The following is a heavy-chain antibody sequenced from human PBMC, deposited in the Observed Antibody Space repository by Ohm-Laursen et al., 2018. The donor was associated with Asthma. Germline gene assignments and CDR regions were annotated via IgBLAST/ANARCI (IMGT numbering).Heavy chain of an antibody. CDR3: ARDGNFGDFARDY. V-gene: IGHV3-33*01. CDR1: GFTFTSHT. D-gene: IGHD4-17*01. J-gene: IGHJ4*02. CDR2: IWHDGSTQ. Sequence: SLRLSCTASGFTFTSHTMHWVRQAPGKGLEWVAHIWHDGSTQFYADSVKGRFTISRDDSQKTLYLQMNSLRAEDTAVYFCARDGNFGDFARDYWGQGTLVTVSS.